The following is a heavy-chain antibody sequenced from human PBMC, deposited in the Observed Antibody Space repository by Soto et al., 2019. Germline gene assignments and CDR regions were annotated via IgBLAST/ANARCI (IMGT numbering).Heavy chain of an antibody. J-gene: IGHJ4*02. CDR3: ARDQTDSGGYSDS. D-gene: IGHD2-15*01. CDR2: IKQDGSNE. Sequence: RGSLRLSCASSGFPFSTYWMSWVRQAPGKGLEWVANIKQDGSNEYYADSVKGRFTISRDNSKNTVYLQVSNLRAEDTAVYFCARDQTDSGGYSDSWGQGTLVTVSS. V-gene: IGHV3-7*01. CDR1: GFPFSTYW.